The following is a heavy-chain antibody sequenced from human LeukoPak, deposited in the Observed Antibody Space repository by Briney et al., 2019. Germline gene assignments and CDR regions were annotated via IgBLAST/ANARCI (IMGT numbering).Heavy chain of an antibody. D-gene: IGHD3-10*01. CDR2: ISSSSSYI. CDR1: GFTFSSYS. J-gene: IGHJ4*02. V-gene: IGHV3-21*01. CDR3: ARHYYGSGSYYFPFDY. Sequence: PGGSLRLSCAASGFTFSSYSMNWVRQAPGKGLEWVSSISSSSSYIYYADSVKGRFTISRDNAKNSLYLQMNSLRAEDTVVYYCARHYYGSGSYYFPFDYWGQGTLVTVSS.